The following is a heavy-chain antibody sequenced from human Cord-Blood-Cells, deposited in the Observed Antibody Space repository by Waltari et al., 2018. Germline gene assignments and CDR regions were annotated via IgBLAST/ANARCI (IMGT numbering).Heavy chain of an antibody. CDR2: IYYSGST. Sequence: QVQLQESGPGLVKPSATLSLTCTFSAASISSPYWRWIRQPPGKGLEWIGYIYYSGSTNYNPSLKSRVTISVDTSKNQFSLKLSSVTAADTAVYYCARDRGTGRAFDIWGQGTMVTVSS. V-gene: IGHV4-59*11. CDR1: AASISSPY. J-gene: IGHJ3*02. D-gene: IGHD3-10*01. CDR3: ARDRGTGRAFDI.